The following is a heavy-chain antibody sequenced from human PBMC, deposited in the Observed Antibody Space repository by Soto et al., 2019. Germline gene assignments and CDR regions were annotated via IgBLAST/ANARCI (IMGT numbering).Heavy chain of an antibody. CDR2: IIPIFGTA. J-gene: IGHJ6*02. V-gene: IGHV1-69*13. D-gene: IGHD1-26*01. CDR3: ARDVSGGYYYYGMDV. CDR1: GGTFSSYA. Sequence: SVKVSCKASGGTFSSYAISWVRQAPGQGLEWMGGIIPIFGTANYAQKFQGRVTITADESTSTAYMELSSLRSEDTAVYYCARDVSGGYYYYGMDVWGQGTTVTVSS.